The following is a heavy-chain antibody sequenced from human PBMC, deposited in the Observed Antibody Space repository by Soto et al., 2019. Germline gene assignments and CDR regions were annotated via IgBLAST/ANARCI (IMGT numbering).Heavy chain of an antibody. Sequence: SETLSLTCAVYGGSFSGYYWSWIRQPPGKGLEWIGEINHSGSTNYNPSLKSRVTISVDTSKNQFSLKLSSVTAADTAVYYCAKAGYISSRRAPYDNCMDVWGQGTTVTVYS. D-gene: IGHD6-13*01. V-gene: IGHV4-34*01. CDR2: INHSGST. J-gene: IGHJ6*02. CDR1: GGSFSGYY. CDR3: AKAGYISSRRAPYDNCMDV.